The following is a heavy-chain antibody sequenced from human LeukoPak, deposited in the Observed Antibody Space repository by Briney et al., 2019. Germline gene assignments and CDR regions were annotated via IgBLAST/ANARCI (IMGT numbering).Heavy chain of an antibody. Sequence: PSETLSLTCAVYGGSFSGYYWSWIRQPPGKGLEWIGEINHSGSTNYNPSLKSRVTISVDTSKNQFSLKLSSVTAADTAVYYCARRRPYPIAVAGTRFDYWGQGTLVTVSS. V-gene: IGHV4-34*01. CDR1: GGSFSGYY. J-gene: IGHJ4*02. CDR3: ARRRPYPIAVAGTRFDY. CDR2: INHSGST. D-gene: IGHD6-19*01.